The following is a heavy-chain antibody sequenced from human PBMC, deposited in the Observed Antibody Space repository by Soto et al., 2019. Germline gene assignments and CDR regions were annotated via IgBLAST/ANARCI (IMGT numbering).Heavy chain of an antibody. J-gene: IGHJ3*02. Sequence: XESLKVSWKCSGYTFTSYLIGLVLQMPGKGLEWMGIIYPGDSDTRYSPSFQGQVTISADKSISTAYLQWSSLKASDTAMYYCARPRAVAGNSWSGFDICGQRTMVTVSS. V-gene: IGHV5-51*01. CDR1: GYTFTSYL. D-gene: IGHD6-19*01. CDR2: IYPGDSDT. CDR3: ARPRAVAGNSWSGFDI.